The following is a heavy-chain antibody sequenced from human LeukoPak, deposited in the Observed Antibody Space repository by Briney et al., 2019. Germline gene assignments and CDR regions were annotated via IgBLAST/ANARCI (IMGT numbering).Heavy chain of an antibody. D-gene: IGHD3-3*01. V-gene: IGHV1-2*02. CDR1: GDTFTDYY. J-gene: IGHJ4*02. CDR2: ISLSSGGT. CDR3: ARGLTVLRFLEWLVFGY. Sequence: ASVKVSCKASGDTFTDYYMHWLRQAPGQGLEWMGWISLSSGGTYYTRKFQDRVTMTRDTSLSTAYMELSRLRSDDTAVYYCARGLTVLRFLEWLVFGYWGQGTLVTVSS.